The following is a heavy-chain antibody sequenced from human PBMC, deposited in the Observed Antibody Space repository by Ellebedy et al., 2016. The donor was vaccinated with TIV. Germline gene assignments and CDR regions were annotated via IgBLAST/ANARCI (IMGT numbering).Heavy chain of an antibody. V-gene: IGHV4-59*01. CDR2: VYYSGST. J-gene: IGHJ6*02. CDR3: TRDPGLYYDSSGYMDV. Sequence: SETLSLXXTVADGSMTGYYWHWVRQPPGKGLEWIGYVYYSGSTTYNPSLWGRVTISIDASKNQFSLELSSVTAADTAVYYCTRDPGLYYDSSGYMDVWGQGTTVTVSS. D-gene: IGHD3-22*01. CDR1: DGSMTGYY.